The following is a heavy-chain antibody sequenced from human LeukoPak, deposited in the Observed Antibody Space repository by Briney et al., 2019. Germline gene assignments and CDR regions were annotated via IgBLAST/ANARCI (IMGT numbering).Heavy chain of an antibody. J-gene: IGHJ1*01. D-gene: IGHD3-16*01. CDR1: GFTLSNYA. CDR3: AKDDAWGRYKD. CDR2: ISPSGGIT. Sequence: HPGGSLRLSCAASGFTLSNYAMSWVRQAPGNGLEWVSGISPSGGITYYTDSVRGRFTISRDNSKNTVSLQMNSLRGEDTAVYYCAKDDAWGRYKDWGQGTLVTVSS. V-gene: IGHV3-23*01.